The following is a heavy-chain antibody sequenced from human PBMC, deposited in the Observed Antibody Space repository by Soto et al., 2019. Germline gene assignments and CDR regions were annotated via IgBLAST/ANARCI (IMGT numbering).Heavy chain of an antibody. J-gene: IGHJ4*02. Sequence: SESLSLTCTVSGDSISSGDYYWSWIRQPPGKGLEWIGYIYHSGSTYYNPSLKSRVTISVDTSKNQFSLKLSPVTAADTAVYYCARERPDGARLHYFDTWGPGTLVTVSS. CDR2: IYHSGST. D-gene: IGHD6-6*01. V-gene: IGHV4-30-4*01. CDR1: GDSISSGDYY. CDR3: ARERPDGARLHYFDT.